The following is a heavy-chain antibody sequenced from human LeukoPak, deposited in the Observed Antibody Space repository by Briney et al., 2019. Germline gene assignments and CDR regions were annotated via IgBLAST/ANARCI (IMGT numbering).Heavy chain of an antibody. V-gene: IGHV4-59*08. Sequence: SETLSLTCTVAGGSISSYYWSLIRQPPAKALEWIGYIYYSGSTNYNPSLKSRVTISVDTSKNQFSLKLSSVTAADTAVYYCARSIWFGELLPDYWGQGTLVTVSS. D-gene: IGHD3-10*01. CDR2: IYYSGST. CDR1: GGSISSYY. J-gene: IGHJ4*02. CDR3: ARSIWFGELLPDY.